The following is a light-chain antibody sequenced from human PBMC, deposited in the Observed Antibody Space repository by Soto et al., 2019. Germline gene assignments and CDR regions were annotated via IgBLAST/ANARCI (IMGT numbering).Light chain of an antibody. Sequence: IVLTQSPGTLSLSPGERATVSCRASETIGRDYFAWYQHRPGRTPRLVLSATSNRAAGIPDRFGGSGAGADFTLTISGVEPEDFAVYYCQQYATSPFTFGQATKLEI. CDR1: ETIGRDY. V-gene: IGKV3-20*01. J-gene: IGKJ2*01. CDR3: QQYATSPFT. CDR2: ATS.